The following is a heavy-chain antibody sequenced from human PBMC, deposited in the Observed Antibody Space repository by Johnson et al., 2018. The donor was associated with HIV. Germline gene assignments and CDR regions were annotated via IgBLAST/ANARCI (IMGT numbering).Heavy chain of an antibody. CDR3: ANGGYSYGYDAFDI. J-gene: IGHJ3*02. Sequence: VQLVESGGGLVKPGGSLRLSCAGSGFTFDDYAMHWVRQAPGKGLEWVSGISWNSGSIGYADSVKGRFTISRDNAKNSLYLQMNSLRAEDTAVYYCANGGYSYGYDAFDIWGQGTMVTVSS. V-gene: IGHV3-9*01. CDR2: ISWNSGSI. D-gene: IGHD5-18*01. CDR1: GFTFDDYA.